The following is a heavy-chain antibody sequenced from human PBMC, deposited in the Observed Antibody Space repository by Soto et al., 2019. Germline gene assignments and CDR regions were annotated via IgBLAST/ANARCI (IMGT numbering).Heavy chain of an antibody. Sequence: SWGSLRVSWVSSGLTFSIFAMCWVRQAPGKGLDRLSSASADGVSSFSADSVRGRFRVSRDNSKNTLFLQMRFLRVEDTAVYYCAKTRQAPVGPHFFDLWGQGTKVTVSS. CDR1: GLTFSIFA. V-gene: IGHV3-23*01. J-gene: IGHJ4*02. CDR3: AKTRQAPVGPHFFDL. CDR2: ASADGVSS.